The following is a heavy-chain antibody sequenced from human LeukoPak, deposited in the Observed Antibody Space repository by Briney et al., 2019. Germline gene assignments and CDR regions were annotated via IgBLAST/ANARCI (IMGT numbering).Heavy chain of an antibody. V-gene: IGHV3-11*01. J-gene: IGHJ3*02. CDR3: VRDGIAVVVGAFDI. D-gene: IGHD2-15*01. CDR1: GFSFGDYY. CDR2: ISGSGTTI. Sequence: PGGSLRLSCAASGFSFGDYYMSWIRQAPGKGLEWISYISGSGTTIYYADSVKGRFTISRDNAKNSLYLQMKSLRAEDTAVYYCVRDGIAVVVGAFDIWGQGTMVTVSS.